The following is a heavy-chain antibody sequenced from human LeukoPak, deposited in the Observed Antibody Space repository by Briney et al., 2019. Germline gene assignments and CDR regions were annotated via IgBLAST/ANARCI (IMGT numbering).Heavy chain of an antibody. D-gene: IGHD3-9*01. J-gene: IGHJ4*02. V-gene: IGHV4-34*01. CDR3: ARFSLTGYYLFDY. CDR1: GGSFSGYY. Sequence: SETLSLTXAVYGGSFSGYYWSWIRQPPGKGLEWIGEINHSGRTIYNPSLKRRVTISGDTSKNQFSLKLRSVAAADTAVYYCARFSLTGYYLFDYWGQGTLVTVSS. CDR2: INHSGRT.